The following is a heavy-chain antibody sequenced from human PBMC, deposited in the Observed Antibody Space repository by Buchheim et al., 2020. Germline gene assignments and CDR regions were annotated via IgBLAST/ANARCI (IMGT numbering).Heavy chain of an antibody. CDR3: ASGARMGGWSDPLAD. D-gene: IGHD3-16*01. V-gene: IGHV1-46*01. J-gene: IGHJ4*02. CDR1: EYTFTNYY. CDR2: INPSGVST. Sequence: QVQLVQSGAEVKKPGASVKVSCKASEYTFTNYYMHWVRQAPGQGLEWMGIINPSGVSTTYAQKFQGRVTMTRDTSTITVYMELSSLKSEDTAVYYCASGARMGGWSDPLADWGQGTL.